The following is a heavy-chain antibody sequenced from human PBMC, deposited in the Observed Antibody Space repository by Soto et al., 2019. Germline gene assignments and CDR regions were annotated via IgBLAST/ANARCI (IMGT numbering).Heavy chain of an antibody. CDR2: ISAYNGNT. CDR3: SRVKASGWLNWFDP. D-gene: IGHD6-19*01. Sequence: ASVKVSCKASGYTFTSYGISWVRQAPGQGIEWMGWISAYNGNTNYAQKLQGRVTMTTNTSTSTAYIELRSLRSDDTVVYFFSRVKASGWLNWFDPWGQGSLVTVSS. CDR1: GYTFTSYG. V-gene: IGHV1-18*01. J-gene: IGHJ5*02.